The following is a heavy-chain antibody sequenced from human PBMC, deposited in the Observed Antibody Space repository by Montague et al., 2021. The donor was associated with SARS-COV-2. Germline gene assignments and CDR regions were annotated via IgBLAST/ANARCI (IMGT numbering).Heavy chain of an antibody. CDR2: IYYSGST. CDR1: GGFISSYY. Sequence: SETLSLTCTVSGGFISSYYWSWIRQPPGKGLEWIGYIYYSGSTNYNPSLKSRATISVDTSKNQFSLKLSSVTAADTAVYYCARGFDYWGQGTLVTVSS. CDR3: ARGFDY. J-gene: IGHJ4*02. V-gene: IGHV4-59*01.